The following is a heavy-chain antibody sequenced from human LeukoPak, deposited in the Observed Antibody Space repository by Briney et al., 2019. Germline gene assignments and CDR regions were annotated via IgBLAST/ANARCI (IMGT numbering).Heavy chain of an antibody. J-gene: IGHJ6*02. CDR3: ARVGDNLGGMDV. CDR1: GGSISSYY. CDR2: IYYSGST. V-gene: IGHV4-59*01. Sequence: KSSETLSLTCTVSGGSISSYYWSWIRQPPGKGLEWIGYIYYSGSTNYNPSLKSRVTISVDTSKNQFSLKLSSVTAADAAVYYCARVGDNLGGMDVWGQGTTVTVSS. D-gene: IGHD1-1*01.